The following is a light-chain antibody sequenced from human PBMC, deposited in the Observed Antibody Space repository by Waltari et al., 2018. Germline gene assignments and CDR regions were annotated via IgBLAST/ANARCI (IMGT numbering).Light chain of an antibody. Sequence: EIVLTQSPGTLSLSPGERATLPCRASQTINSGYLAWYQQKPDQTPRRLIYLTSTRATGIPDRFSGSGSGTDFTLTISRMEPEDFAVYFCQQYGKDGSSPPTFGQGTKVEIK. V-gene: IGKV3-20*01. CDR2: LTS. CDR1: QTINSGY. CDR3: QQYGKDGSSPPT. J-gene: IGKJ1*01.